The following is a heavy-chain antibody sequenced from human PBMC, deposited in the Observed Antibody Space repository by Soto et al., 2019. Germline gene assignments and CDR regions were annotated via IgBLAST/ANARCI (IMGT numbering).Heavy chain of an antibody. V-gene: IGHV3-30*18. CDR2: ISYDGSNK. Sequence: GGSLRLSCAASGFTFSSYGMHWVRQAPGKGLEWVAVISYDGSNKYYADSVKGRFTISRDNSKNTLYLQMNSLRAEDTAVYYCAKDRSWDRYYFDSWGQGTLVTVSS. CDR1: GFTFSSYG. J-gene: IGHJ4*02. CDR3: AKDRSWDRYYFDS. D-gene: IGHD1-26*01.